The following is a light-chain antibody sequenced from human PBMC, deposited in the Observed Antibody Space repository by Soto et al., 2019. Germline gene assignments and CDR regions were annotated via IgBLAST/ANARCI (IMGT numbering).Light chain of an antibody. J-gene: IGKJ4*01. CDR3: PQYDSLPLT. CDR2: DAS. V-gene: IGKV1-33*01. CDR1: QDINNY. Sequence: DIQMTQSPSSLSASVGDRVTITCQASQDINNYLNWYQQKPGKAPKVLIYDASHLETGVPSRFSGGRSGAEFSLIISSLQPEDIATYFCPQYDSLPLTFGGGTKVEIK.